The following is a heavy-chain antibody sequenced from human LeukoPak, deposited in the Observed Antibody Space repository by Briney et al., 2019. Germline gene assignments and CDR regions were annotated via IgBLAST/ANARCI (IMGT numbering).Heavy chain of an antibody. D-gene: IGHD3-10*01. CDR2: ISPSGGSA. CDR3: ARNRNIRGPREAFDY. Sequence: ASVKVSCKASGYTFASYYMHWVRQAPGQGLEWMGIISPSGGSATYAQKFQGRVTMTRDTSTSTAYMELSSLRSEDTAVYYCARNRNIRGPREAFDYWGQGTLVTVSS. J-gene: IGHJ4*02. CDR1: GYTFASYY. V-gene: IGHV1-46*01.